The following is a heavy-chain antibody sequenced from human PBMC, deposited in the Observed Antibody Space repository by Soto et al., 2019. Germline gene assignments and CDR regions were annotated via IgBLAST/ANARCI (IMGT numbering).Heavy chain of an antibody. CDR2: ISYDGSNK. Sequence: PGGSLRLSCAASGFTFSSYGMHWVRQAPGKGLEWVAVISYDGSNKYYADSVKGRFTISRDNSKNTLYLQMNSLRAEDTAVYYCARGRGTSQTYDFWSGYSFSVDNWFDPWGQGTLVTVSS. CDR3: ARGRGTSQTYDFWSGYSFSVDNWFDP. CDR1: GFTFSSYG. D-gene: IGHD3-3*01. V-gene: IGHV3-30*03. J-gene: IGHJ5*02.